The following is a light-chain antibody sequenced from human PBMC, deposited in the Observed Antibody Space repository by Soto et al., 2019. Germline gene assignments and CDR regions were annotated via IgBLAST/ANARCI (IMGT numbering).Light chain of an antibody. J-gene: IGKJ1*01. Sequence: DIQITQSPATLSASVGDRVTITCRASQSISSWLAWYQQKPGKAPKLLINAASSLQSGVPSRFSGSGSGTDFTLTISSLQPEDFATYYCLQDYTYPWTFGQGTKVDIK. CDR2: AAS. V-gene: IGKV1-5*01. CDR1: QSISSW. CDR3: LQDYTYPWT.